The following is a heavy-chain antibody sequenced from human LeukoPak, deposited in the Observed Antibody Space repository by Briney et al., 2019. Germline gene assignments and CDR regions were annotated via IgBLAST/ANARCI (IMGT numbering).Heavy chain of an antibody. Sequence: GASVKVSCKASGYTFTSYYMHWVRQAPGQGLEWMGWINPNSGGTNYAQKFQGRVTMTRDTSINTAYMELSRLRSDDTAVYYCARVAGSGWFVDYWGQGTLVTVSS. J-gene: IGHJ4*02. CDR3: ARVAGSGWFVDY. V-gene: IGHV1-2*02. CDR1: GYTFTSYY. D-gene: IGHD6-19*01. CDR2: INPNSGGT.